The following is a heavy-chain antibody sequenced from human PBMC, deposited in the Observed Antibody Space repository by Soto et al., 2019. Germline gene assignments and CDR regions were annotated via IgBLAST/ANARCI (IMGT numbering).Heavy chain of an antibody. V-gene: IGHV1-69*01. CDR3: ARVSDYGDYYYYYYYGMDV. Sequence: QVQLVQSGAEVKKPGSSVKVSCKASGGTFSSYAISWVRQAPGQGLEWMGGIIPIFGTANYAQKFQGRVTITADESTITAYMELSSLRSEDTAVYYCARVSDYGDYYYYYYYGMDVWGQGTTVTVSS. J-gene: IGHJ6*02. D-gene: IGHD4-17*01. CDR1: GGTFSSYA. CDR2: IIPIFGTA.